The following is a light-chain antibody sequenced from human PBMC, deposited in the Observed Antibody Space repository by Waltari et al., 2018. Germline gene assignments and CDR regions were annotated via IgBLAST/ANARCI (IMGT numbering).Light chain of an antibody. CDR1: RDISTW. CDR3: QQYKTYSPWA. CDR2: KAS. Sequence: DIQMTQSPSTLSASIGDTVTITCRASRDISTWLAWYQQKPGKAPNLLISKASTLESGVPSRFNGSASGTQFSRTLSSLQPDDFATYYCQQYKTYSPWAFGQGTKVEIK. V-gene: IGKV1-5*03. J-gene: IGKJ1*01.